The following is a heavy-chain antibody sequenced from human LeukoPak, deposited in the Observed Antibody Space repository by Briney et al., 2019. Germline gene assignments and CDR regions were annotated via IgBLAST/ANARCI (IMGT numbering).Heavy chain of an antibody. CDR1: GFTFSSYA. D-gene: IGHD1-26*01. CDR2: ISGSGGST. CDR3: AKGPAWELLKYYFDY. J-gene: IGHJ4*02. V-gene: IGHV3-23*01. Sequence: GGSLRLSCAASGFTFSSYAMSWVRQAPGKGLEWVSAISGSGGSTYYADSVKGRFTISRDNSKNTLYLQMNSLRAEDTAVYYCAKGPAWELLKYYFDYWGQGTLVTVSS.